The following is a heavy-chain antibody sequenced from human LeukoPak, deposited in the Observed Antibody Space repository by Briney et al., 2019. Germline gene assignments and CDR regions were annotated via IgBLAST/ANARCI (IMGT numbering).Heavy chain of an antibody. Sequence: GGSLRLSCAASGFIFSSHWMSWVRQAPGKGLEWVANIKQDGSETSYVDSVRGRFTISRDNAKNSLCLQMNSLRAEDTAVYYCARDMLRGVAEIDSWGQGILVTVSS. V-gene: IGHV3-7*05. D-gene: IGHD3-10*01. J-gene: IGHJ4*02. CDR3: ARDMLRGVAEIDS. CDR2: IKQDGSET. CDR1: GFIFSSHW.